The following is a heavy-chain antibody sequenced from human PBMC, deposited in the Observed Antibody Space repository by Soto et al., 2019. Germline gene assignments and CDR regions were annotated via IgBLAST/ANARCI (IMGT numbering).Heavy chain of an antibody. CDR3: ARGVTIFGVVTTHYYYYGMDV. D-gene: IGHD3-3*01. Sequence: QVQLVQSGAEVKKTGASVKVSCKASGYTFTSYGISWVRQAPGQGLEWMGWISAYNGNTNYAQKLQGRVTMTTDTSTSTAYMELRSLRSDDTAVYYCARGVTIFGVVTTHYYYYGMDVWGQGTTVTVSS. V-gene: IGHV1-18*01. CDR1: GYTFTSYG. J-gene: IGHJ6*02. CDR2: ISAYNGNT.